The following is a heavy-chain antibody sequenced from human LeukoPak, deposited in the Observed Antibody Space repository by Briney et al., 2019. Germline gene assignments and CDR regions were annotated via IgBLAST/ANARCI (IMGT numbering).Heavy chain of an antibody. D-gene: IGHD3-3*01. J-gene: IGHJ4*02. V-gene: IGHV3-53*01. CDR1: GFTVSSNY. Sequence: HPGGSLRLSCAASGFTVSSNYMSWVRQAPGKGLEWVSVIYSGGSTYYADSVKGRFTISRDNSKNTLYLQMNSLRAEDTAVFYCAREKTYYDFWSGSSTSYYFDYWGQGTLVTVSS. CDR3: AREKTYYDFWSGSSTSYYFDY. CDR2: IYSGGST.